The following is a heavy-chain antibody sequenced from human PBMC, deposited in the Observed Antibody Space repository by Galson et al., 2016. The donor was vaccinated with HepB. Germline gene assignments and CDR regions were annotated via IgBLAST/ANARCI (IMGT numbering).Heavy chain of an antibody. CDR2: ISGSGGST. J-gene: IGHJ4*02. Sequence: SLRLSCAASGFTFSSCPMSWVRQAPGKGLEWVSSISGSGGSTNYADSVKGRFTISRDNSKNTLYLQMSYLRAEDTAVHFCAKKKASVYYPFDYWGQGTLVTVSS. CDR1: GFTFSSCP. CDR3: AKKKASVYYPFDY. V-gene: IGHV3-23*01. D-gene: IGHD3-22*01.